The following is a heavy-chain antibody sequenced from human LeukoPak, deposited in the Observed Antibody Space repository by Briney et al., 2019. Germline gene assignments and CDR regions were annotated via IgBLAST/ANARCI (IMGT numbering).Heavy chain of an antibody. J-gene: IGHJ4*02. V-gene: IGHV3-23*01. D-gene: IGHD1-26*01. CDR1: GFTFSSYA. CDR3: AKDKWVVSGSYLFDY. Sequence: PGGSLRLSCAASGFTFSSYAMSWVRQAPGKGLEWVTAISGSGGSTYYADSVKGRFTISRDNSKNTLYLQMNSLRAEDTAVYYCAKDKWVVSGSYLFDYWGQGTLVTVSS. CDR2: ISGSGGST.